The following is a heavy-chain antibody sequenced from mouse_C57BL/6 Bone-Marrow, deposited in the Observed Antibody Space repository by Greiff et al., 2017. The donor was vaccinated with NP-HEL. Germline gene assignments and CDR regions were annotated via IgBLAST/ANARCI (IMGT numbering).Heavy chain of an antibody. Sequence: DVMLVESGGGLVKPGGSLKLSCAASGFTFSSYTMSWVRQTPEKRLEWVATISGGGGNTYYPDSVKGRFTISRDNAKNTLYLQMSSLRSEDTALYYCARRGHDGYYFDYWGQGTTLTVSS. V-gene: IGHV5-9*01. J-gene: IGHJ2*01. D-gene: IGHD2-3*01. CDR2: ISGGGGNT. CDR1: GFTFSSYT. CDR3: ARRGHDGYYFDY.